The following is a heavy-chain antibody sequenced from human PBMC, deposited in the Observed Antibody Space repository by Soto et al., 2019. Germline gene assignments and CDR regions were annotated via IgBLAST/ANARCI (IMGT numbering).Heavy chain of an antibody. J-gene: IGHJ4*02. D-gene: IGHD3-3*01. CDR1: GYTFTSYA. CDR3: ARDRAARFSGIQFDY. Sequence: ASVKVSCKASGYTFTSYAMHWVRQAPGQRLEWMGWINAGNGNTKYSQKFQGRVTITRDTSASTAYMELSSLRSEDTAVYYCARDRAARFSGIQFDYWGQGTLVTVSS. CDR2: INAGNGNT. V-gene: IGHV1-3*01.